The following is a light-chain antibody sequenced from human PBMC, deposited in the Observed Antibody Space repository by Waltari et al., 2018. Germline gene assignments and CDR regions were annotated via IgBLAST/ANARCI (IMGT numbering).Light chain of an antibody. CDR1: KIGGKT. J-gene: IGLJ1*01. V-gene: IGLV3-21*03. Sequence: SYVLTQPASVSVAPGKTARVTVAGDKIGGKTVPWYQLRPGQAPVLVVHDDSDRPAGIPERFSGSNSGNTATLTISGVEVGDEGDYYCQVWEGSSDHYVFGTGTAVSV. CDR3: QVWEGSSDHYV. CDR2: DDS.